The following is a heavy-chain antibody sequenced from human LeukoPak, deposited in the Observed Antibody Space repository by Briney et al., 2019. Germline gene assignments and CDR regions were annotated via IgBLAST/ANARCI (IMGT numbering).Heavy chain of an antibody. Sequence: GESLKISCKGSGYSFTSYWIGWVRQMPGKGLEWMGIIYPGDSDTRYSPSFQGQVTISADKSISTAYLQWSSLKASDTAMYYCARGGLEWLFRENPGYYYYMDVWGKGTTVTVSS. CDR2: IYPGDSDT. V-gene: IGHV5-51*01. CDR1: GYSFTSYW. J-gene: IGHJ6*03. D-gene: IGHD3-3*01. CDR3: ARGGLEWLFRENPGYYYYMDV.